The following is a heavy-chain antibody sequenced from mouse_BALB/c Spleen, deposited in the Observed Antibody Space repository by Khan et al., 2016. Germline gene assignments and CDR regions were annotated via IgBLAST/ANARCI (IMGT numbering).Heavy chain of an antibody. J-gene: IGHJ3*01. CDR1: GFNIKDTY. CDR2: IDPANGNT. Sequence: VQLKQSGAELVKPGASVKLSCTASGFNIKDTYMHWVKQRPEQGLEWIGRIDPANGNTKYDPKFQGKATITTDTSSNTAYLQLSSLTSEDTAVYYGARIYYGGAYWGQGTLVTVSA. D-gene: IGHD2-1*01. CDR3: ARIYYGGAY. V-gene: IGHV14-3*02.